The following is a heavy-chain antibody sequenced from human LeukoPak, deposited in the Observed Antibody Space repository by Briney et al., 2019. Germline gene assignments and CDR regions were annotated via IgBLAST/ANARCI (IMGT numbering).Heavy chain of an antibody. V-gene: IGHV4-61*01. Sequence: PSETLSLTCTVSGGSVSSGSYYWSWSRQPPGKGLEWIGYIYYSGSTNYNPSLKSRVTISVDTSKNQFSLKLSSVTAADTAVYYCAVYSSGWYFDYWGQGTLVTVSS. D-gene: IGHD6-19*01. CDR2: IYYSGST. J-gene: IGHJ4*02. CDR1: GGSVSSGSYY. CDR3: AVYSSGWYFDY.